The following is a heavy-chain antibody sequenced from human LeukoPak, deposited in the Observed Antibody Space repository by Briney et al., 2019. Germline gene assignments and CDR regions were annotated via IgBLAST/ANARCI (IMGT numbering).Heavy chain of an antibody. D-gene: IGHD6-13*01. CDR2: INHSGST. CDR3: ARHKDGSWYHAFDI. V-gene: IGHV4-34*01. Sequence: SETLSLTCAVYGGSFSGYYWSWIRQPPGKGLEWTGEINHSGSTNYNPSLKSRVTISVDTSKNQFSLKLSSVTAADTAVYYCARHKDGSWYHAFDIWGQGTMVTVSS. J-gene: IGHJ3*02. CDR1: GGSFSGYY.